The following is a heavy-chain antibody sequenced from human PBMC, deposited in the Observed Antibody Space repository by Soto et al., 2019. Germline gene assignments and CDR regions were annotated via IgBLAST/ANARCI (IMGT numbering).Heavy chain of an antibody. V-gene: IGHV1-3*01. CDR1: GYSFTSYA. CDR2: INAGNGNT. J-gene: IGHJ3*02. Sequence: ASVKVSWKASGYSFTSYAMHLVRQAPGQRLEWMGWINAGNGNTKYSQKFQGRVTITRDTSASTAYMELSSLRSEDTAVYYCARVHYYDSRALTFDIWGQGTMVTVSS. CDR3: ARVHYYDSRALTFDI. D-gene: IGHD3-22*01.